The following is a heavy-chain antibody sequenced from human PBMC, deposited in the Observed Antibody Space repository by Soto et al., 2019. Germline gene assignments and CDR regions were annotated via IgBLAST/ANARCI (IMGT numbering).Heavy chain of an antibody. CDR1: GYTFTSYG. Sequence: QVQLVQSGAEVKKPGASVKVSCKASGYTFTSYGISWVRQAPGQGLEWMGWISAYNGNTNYAQKLQGRVTMTTDTSTSPAYMELRSLRSDDTAVYYCARVGRYYDILTGYWPGGMDVWGQGTTVTVSS. V-gene: IGHV1-18*01. J-gene: IGHJ6*02. CDR2: ISAYNGNT. D-gene: IGHD3-9*01. CDR3: ARVGRYYDILTGYWPGGMDV.